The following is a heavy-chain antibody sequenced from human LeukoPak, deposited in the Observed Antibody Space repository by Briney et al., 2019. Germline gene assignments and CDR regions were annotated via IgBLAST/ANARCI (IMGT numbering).Heavy chain of an antibody. Sequence: GGSLRLSCAASGFTFSSYWMSWVRQAPGKGLEWVANIKQDGSEKYYVDSVKGRFTISRDNAKNSLYLQMNSLRAEDTAVYYCARAIVRFLDGEDYFDYWGQGTLVTVSS. V-gene: IGHV3-7*01. D-gene: IGHD3-3*01. J-gene: IGHJ4*02. CDR1: GFTFSSYW. CDR2: IKQDGSEK. CDR3: ARAIVRFLDGEDYFDY.